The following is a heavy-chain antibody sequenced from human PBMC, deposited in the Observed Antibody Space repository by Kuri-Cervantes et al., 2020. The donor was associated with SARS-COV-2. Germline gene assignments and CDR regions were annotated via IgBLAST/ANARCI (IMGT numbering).Heavy chain of an antibody. D-gene: IGHD2-8*01. J-gene: IGHJ4*02. CDR1: GFTFSSYG. CDR3: VKDRFGVHDF. Sequence: GESLKISCAASGFTFSSYGMHWVRQAPGKGLEWVAVISDDGKKEKCVASGKGRFTISRDNSQNTLYLQVKSLKSEDTAMYYCVKDRFGVHDFWGQGTLVTVSS. CDR2: ISDDGKKE. V-gene: IGHV3-30*18.